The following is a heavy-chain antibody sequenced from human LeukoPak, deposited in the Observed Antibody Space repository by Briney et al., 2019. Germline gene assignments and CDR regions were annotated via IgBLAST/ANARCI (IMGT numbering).Heavy chain of an antibody. CDR1: GGSIRSSSYY. CDR2: IYYSGST. J-gene: IGHJ6*03. Sequence: SETLSLTCTVSGGSIRSSSYYWGWIRQPPGKGLEWIGYIYYSGSTYYNPSLKSRVTISVDTSKNQFSLKLSSVTAADTAVYYCARMSTSLDYMDVWGKGTTVTVSS. D-gene: IGHD2-2*01. CDR3: ARMSTSLDYMDV. V-gene: IGHV4-30-4*08.